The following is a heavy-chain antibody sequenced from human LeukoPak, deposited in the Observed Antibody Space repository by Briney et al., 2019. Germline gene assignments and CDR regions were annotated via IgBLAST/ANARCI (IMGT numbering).Heavy chain of an antibody. D-gene: IGHD2-15*01. CDR1: GFTFRNYW. CDR2: TKPDGTAE. Sequence: GGSLRFSCAASGFTFRNYWMGWVRQAPGKGLEGVANTKPDGTAEYYADSVRGRFTTSRDNGNNFLYLQMNSLRGEDTAVYYCARDGGLHTNFDYWGQGTLVTVSS. V-gene: IGHV3-7*01. CDR3: ARDGGLHTNFDY. J-gene: IGHJ4*02.